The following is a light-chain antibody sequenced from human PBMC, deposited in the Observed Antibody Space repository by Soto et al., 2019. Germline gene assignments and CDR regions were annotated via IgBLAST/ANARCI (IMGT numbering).Light chain of an antibody. CDR1: ETVIHTH. CDR2: GAS. Sequence: EIVLTLSPNTLSFSRVQGATRSCWASETVIHTHSAGNQQKPGQTPRLLVYGASSTATGIPDTFSVSRSGTDFTLTISRLEPEDFAVYYCQQHGTSPSTVGQGTRLESK. CDR3: QQHGTSPST. J-gene: IGKJ5*01. V-gene: IGKV3-20*01.